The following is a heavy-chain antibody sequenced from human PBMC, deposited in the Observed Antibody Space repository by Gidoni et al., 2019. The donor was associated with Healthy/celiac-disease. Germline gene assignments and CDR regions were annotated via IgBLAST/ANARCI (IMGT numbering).Heavy chain of an antibody. J-gene: IGHJ4*02. CDR2: ISYDGSNK. CDR1: GFTFSSYG. D-gene: IGHD3-10*01. CDR3: AKERIGEYYFDY. Sequence: QVQLVESGGGVVQPGRSLRRSCAASGFTFSSYGMHWVRQAPGKGLEWVAVISYDGSNKYYADSVKGRFTISRDNSKNTLYLQMNSLRAEDTAVYYCAKERIGEYYFDYWGQGTLVTVSS. V-gene: IGHV3-30*18.